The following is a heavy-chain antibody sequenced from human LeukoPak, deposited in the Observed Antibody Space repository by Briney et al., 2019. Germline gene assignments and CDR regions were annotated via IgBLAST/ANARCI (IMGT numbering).Heavy chain of an antibody. CDR1: GYTFTSYY. Sequence: ASVKVSCKASGYTFTSYYMHWVRQAPGQGLEWMGIINPSGGSTSYAQKFQGRVTMTRDTSTSTVYMELSSLRSEDTAFYYCATDHSMANTAWWFDPWGQGTLATVSS. D-gene: IGHD5-24*01. CDR3: ATDHSMANTAWWFDP. J-gene: IGHJ5*02. CDR2: INPSGGST. V-gene: IGHV1-46*01.